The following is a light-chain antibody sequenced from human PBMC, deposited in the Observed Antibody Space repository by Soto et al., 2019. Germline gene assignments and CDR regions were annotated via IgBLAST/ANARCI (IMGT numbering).Light chain of an antibody. CDR2: EVS. V-gene: IGLV2-23*02. CDR1: SSDVGSYNL. CDR3: CSYGGRNTFV. Sequence: QSALAQPASVSGSPGQSITISCTGTSSDVGSYNLVSWYQQHPGKAPKLMIYEVSKRPSGVSNRFSGSKSGNTASLTISRLQAEEEADYSCCSYGGRNTFVFGSGTKLTVL. J-gene: IGLJ1*01.